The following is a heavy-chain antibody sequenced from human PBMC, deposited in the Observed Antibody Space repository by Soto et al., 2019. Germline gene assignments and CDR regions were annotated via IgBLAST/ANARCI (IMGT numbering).Heavy chain of an antibody. CDR3: ARIRDYYDSSGYYYRASHWYFDL. CDR1: GFSLSNARMG. Sequence: QVTLEESGPVLVKPTETLTLTCTVSGFSLSNARMGVSWIRQPPGKALEWLAHIFSNDEKSYSTSLKSRLTISKDTSKSQVVLTMTNMDPVDTATYYCARIRDYYDSSGYYYRASHWYFDLWGRGTLVTVSS. J-gene: IGHJ2*01. CDR2: IFSNDEK. D-gene: IGHD3-22*01. V-gene: IGHV2-26*01.